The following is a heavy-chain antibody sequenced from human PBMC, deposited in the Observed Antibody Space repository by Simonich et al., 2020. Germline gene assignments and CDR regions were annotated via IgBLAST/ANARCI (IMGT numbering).Heavy chain of an antibody. CDR1: GGSFSGYY. CDR3: ARGLKVAAAGTAFQH. J-gene: IGHJ1*01. CDR2: INHSEST. D-gene: IGHD6-13*01. Sequence: QVQLQQWGAGLLKPSETLSLTCAVYGGSFSGYYWSWIRQPPGKGLEWIGEINHSESTNYKPSLKSRVTISVDTSKNQFSLKLSSVTAADTAVYYCARGLKVAAAGTAFQHWGQGTLDTVSS. V-gene: IGHV4-34*01.